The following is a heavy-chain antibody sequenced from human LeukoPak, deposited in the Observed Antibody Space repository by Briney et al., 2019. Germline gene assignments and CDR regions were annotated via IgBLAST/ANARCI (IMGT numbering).Heavy chain of an antibody. Sequence: GGSLRLSCAASGFTFSNAWMSWVRQAPGKGLEWVGRIKSKTDGGTTDYAAPVKGRFTISRDDSKNTLYLQMNSLKTEDTAVYYCARDRRRYYSSGNYAFDIWGQGTMVTVSS. CDR3: ARDRRRYYSSGNYAFDI. V-gene: IGHV3-15*01. CDR1: GFTFSNAW. CDR2: IKSKTDGGTT. J-gene: IGHJ3*02. D-gene: IGHD3-10*01.